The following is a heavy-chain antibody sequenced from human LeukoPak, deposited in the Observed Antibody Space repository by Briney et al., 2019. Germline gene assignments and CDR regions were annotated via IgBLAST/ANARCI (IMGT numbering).Heavy chain of an antibody. J-gene: IGHJ6*03. D-gene: IGHD3-10*02. CDR3: ARDCSGSYFRNYMDV. V-gene: IGHV1-2*02. CDR2: INPNSGGT. CDR1: GYTFTGYY. Sequence: GASVKVSCKASGYTFTGYYMHWVRQAPGQGLEWMGWINPNSGGTNYAQKFQGRVTMTRDTSISTAYMELSRLRSDDTAVYYCARDCSGSYFRNYMDVWGKGTTVTVSS.